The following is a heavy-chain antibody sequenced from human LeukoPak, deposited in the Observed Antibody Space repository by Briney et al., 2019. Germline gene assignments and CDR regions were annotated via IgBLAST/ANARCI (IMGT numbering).Heavy chain of an antibody. D-gene: IGHD2-2*01. CDR1: GYTFTSYG. CDR2: ISAYNGNT. J-gene: IGHJ4*02. V-gene: IGHV1-18*01. CDR3: AREWKYCRSTSCGYYFDY. Sequence: ASVKVSCKASGYTFTSYGISWVRQAPGQWLEWMGWISAYNGNTNYAQKLQGRVTMTTDTSTSTAYMELRSLRSEDTAVYYCAREWKYCRSTSCGYYFDYWGQGTLVTVSS.